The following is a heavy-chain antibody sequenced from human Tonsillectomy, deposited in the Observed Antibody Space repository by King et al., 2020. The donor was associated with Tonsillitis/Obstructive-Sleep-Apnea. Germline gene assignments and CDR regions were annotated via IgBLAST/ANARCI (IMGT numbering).Heavy chain of an antibody. Sequence: VQLVESGGGLVQPGGSLRLSCAASGFTFSSYWMHWVRHVPGKGLVWVSRINSDGSSTRYADSVKGRFTISRDNAKNTLYLQMNSLRAEDTAVYYCARGVGTMVQGVTPGGMDVWGKGTKVTVSS. D-gene: IGHD3-10*01. J-gene: IGHJ6*04. CDR1: GFTFSSYW. CDR2: INSDGSST. V-gene: IGHV3-74*01. CDR3: ARGVGTMVQGVTPGGMDV.